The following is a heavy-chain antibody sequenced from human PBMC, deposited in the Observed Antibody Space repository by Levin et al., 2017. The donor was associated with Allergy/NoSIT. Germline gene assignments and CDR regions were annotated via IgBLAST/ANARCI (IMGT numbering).Heavy chain of an antibody. D-gene: IGHD3-16*02. J-gene: IGHJ6*02. CDR3: AREEGWGYHYGMDV. Sequence: GGSLRLSCAASGFNFNSFWMTWVRQAPGKGLEWVANIERDGSQTYYVDSVKGRFTISRDNAKNSVYLQMNSLRVDDTAVYYCAREEGWGYHYGMDVWGQGTTVTVS. CDR1: GFNFNSFW. V-gene: IGHV3-7*01. CDR2: IERDGSQT.